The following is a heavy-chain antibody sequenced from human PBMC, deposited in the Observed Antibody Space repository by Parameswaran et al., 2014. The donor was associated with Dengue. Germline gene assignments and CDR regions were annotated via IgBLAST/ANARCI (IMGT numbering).Heavy chain of an antibody. Sequence: WVRQAPGQGLEWMGWISAYNGNTNYAQKLQGRVTMTTDTSTSTAYMELRSLRSDDTAVYYCATHDYGGNFEAFDIWGQGTMVTVSS. CDR3: ATHDYGGNFEAFDI. CDR2: ISAYNGNT. V-gene: IGHV1-18*01. D-gene: IGHD4-23*01. J-gene: IGHJ3*02.